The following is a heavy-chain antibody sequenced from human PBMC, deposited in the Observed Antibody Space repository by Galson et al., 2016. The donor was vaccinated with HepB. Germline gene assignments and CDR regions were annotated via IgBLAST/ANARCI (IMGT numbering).Heavy chain of an antibody. D-gene: IGHD2-2*01. CDR1: GFPVSSNY. J-gene: IGHJ6*02. CDR3: GRDKRLMPRQGMYYYGTDV. CDR2: IHTGGNT. Sequence: SLRLSCAVSGFPVSSNYMTWVRQAPGKGPEWVSVIHTGGNTYYADSVRGRFIISRDNFKNILYLQMNSLRVGDTDVYYCGRDKRLMPRQGMYYYGTDVWGPGTTVTVSS. V-gene: IGHV3-53*01.